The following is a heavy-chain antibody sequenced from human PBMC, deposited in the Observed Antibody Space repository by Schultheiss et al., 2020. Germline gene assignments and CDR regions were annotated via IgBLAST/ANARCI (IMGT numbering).Heavy chain of an antibody. V-gene: IGHV1-2*02. CDR1: GYTFTDNY. Sequence: GSVKVSCKTSGYTFTDNYMHWVRQAPGQGLEWMGWIYPKSGDTNYAQKFQGRVTMTRDTSISTVYMELNRLSSDDTAVFYCARDTVTRHDYWGQGTLVTVSS. D-gene: IGHD5-18*01. CDR2: IYPKSGDT. J-gene: IGHJ4*02. CDR3: ARDTVTRHDY.